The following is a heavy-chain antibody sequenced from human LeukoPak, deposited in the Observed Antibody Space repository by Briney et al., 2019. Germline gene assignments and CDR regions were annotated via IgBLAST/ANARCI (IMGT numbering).Heavy chain of an antibody. J-gene: IGHJ4*02. CDR2: INPSGSST. D-gene: IGHD3-10*01. CDR3: ARDSRWFGEFQPYYFDY. V-gene: IGHV1-46*01. Sequence: ASVKVSCKASGYIFTNHYMHWVRQAPGQGLEWMGLINPSGSSTLYAEKFRGRIIMTRDMSTATDYMELSRLRSDDTAVYYCARDSRWFGEFQPYYFDYWGQGTLVTVSS. CDR1: GYIFTNHY.